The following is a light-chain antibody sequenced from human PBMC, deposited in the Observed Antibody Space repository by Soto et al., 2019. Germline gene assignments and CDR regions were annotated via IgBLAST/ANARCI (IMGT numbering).Light chain of an antibody. CDR3: SSYRSSSTFYV. Sequence: QSVLTQPASVSGSPGQSITISCTGTSSDVGGHNYVSWYQQHPGEAPKLLIYEVTFRPSGISDRFSASKSGTTASLTISGLQAEDEADYYCSSYRSSSTFYVFGTGTKLTVL. J-gene: IGLJ1*01. CDR2: EVT. CDR1: SSDVGGHNY. V-gene: IGLV2-14*01.